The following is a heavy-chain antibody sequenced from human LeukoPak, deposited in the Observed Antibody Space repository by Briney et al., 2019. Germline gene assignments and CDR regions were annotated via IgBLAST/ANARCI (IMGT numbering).Heavy chain of an antibody. V-gene: IGHV3-33*01. CDR1: GFTFRTYG. CDR2: IWYDGSDK. J-gene: IGHJ4*02. CDR3: ASGSGWYLSSDY. Sequence: GSQRLSCAASGFTFRTYGMHWVRQAPGKGLEWVAVIWYDGSDKYHADSVKGRFTISRDNSKNMLYLQMNSLRAEDTAVYYCASGSGWYLSSDYWGQGTLVTVSS. D-gene: IGHD6-19*01.